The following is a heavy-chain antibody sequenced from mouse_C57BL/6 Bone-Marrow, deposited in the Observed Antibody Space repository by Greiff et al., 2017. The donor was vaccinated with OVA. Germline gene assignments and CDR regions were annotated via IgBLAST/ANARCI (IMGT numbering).Heavy chain of an antibody. V-gene: IGHV1-15*01. CDR1: GYTFTDYE. D-gene: IGHD1-1*01. Sequence: VQRVESGAELVRPGASVTLSCKASGYTFTDYEMHWVKQTPVHGLEWIGALDPATGGTAYNQKIKGKAILTADKPSSTAYMELRSLTSEDSAVYYCTTATVVAGVDFFDYWGQGTTLTVSS. J-gene: IGHJ2*01. CDR3: TTATVVAGVDFFDY. CDR2: LDPATGGT.